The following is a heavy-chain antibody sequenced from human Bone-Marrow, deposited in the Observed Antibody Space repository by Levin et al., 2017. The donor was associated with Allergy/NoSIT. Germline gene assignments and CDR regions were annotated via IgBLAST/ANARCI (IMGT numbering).Heavy chain of an antibody. V-gene: IGHV4-61*01. CDR2: INYSGST. J-gene: IGHJ6*02. CDR1: GGSVGSGSYY. D-gene: IGHD5-24*01. Sequence: HSQTLSLTCTVSGGSVGSGSYYWNWIRQFPGKELQWIGYINYSGSTIYNPSLNSRVNISFDTSKSQFFLRLSSVTAADTAVYYCARDEIGYKFPHQYYYGLDVWGQGTTVTVSS. CDR3: ARDEIGYKFPHQYYYGLDV.